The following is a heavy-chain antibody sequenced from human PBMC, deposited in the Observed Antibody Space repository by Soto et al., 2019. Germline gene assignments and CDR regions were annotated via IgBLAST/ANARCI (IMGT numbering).Heavy chain of an antibody. Sequence: GESLKISCQASGCSFTAYWITWVRQMPGKGLEWMATIDPSDSYVDYSPSFRGHVTFSVDRSITTVYLQWNSLKASDSAMYFCTRRASSSFYHFDFWGQGALVTVSS. J-gene: IGHJ4*02. CDR1: GCSFTAYW. CDR3: TRRASSSFYHFDF. D-gene: IGHD2-2*01. V-gene: IGHV5-10-1*01. CDR2: IDPSDSYV.